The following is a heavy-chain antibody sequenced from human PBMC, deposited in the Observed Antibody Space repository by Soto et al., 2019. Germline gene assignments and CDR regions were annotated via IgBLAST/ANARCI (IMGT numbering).Heavy chain of an antibody. D-gene: IGHD2-2*01. CDR3: ARDGEIVVVPAAIFYYYYGMDV. CDR1: GYTFTSYG. J-gene: IGHJ6*02. V-gene: IGHV1-18*01. Sequence: QVQLVQSGAEVKKPGASVKVSCKASGYTFTSYGISWVRQAPGQGLEWMGWIIAYNGNTNYAQKLQGRVTMTTDTSTSTAYMEMRSLRSDDTAVYYCARDGEIVVVPAAIFYYYYGMDVWCQGTTVTVSS. CDR2: IIAYNGNT.